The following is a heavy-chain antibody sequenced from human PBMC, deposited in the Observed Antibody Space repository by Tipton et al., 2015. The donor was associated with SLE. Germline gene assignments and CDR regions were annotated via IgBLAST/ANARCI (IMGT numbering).Heavy chain of an antibody. Sequence: QSGAEVKKPGASVKVSCKASGYTFITYGITWVRQAPGQGLEWMGWISAYNGNTNYAQKFQGRVTLTTDTSTNTAYMELSSLRSDDTAVYFCARDLAYYYDNSGYYYVPQGFDYWGQGTLVTVSS. D-gene: IGHD3-22*01. V-gene: IGHV1-18*01. CDR3: ARDLAYYYDNSGYYYVPQGFDY. CDR1: GYTFITYG. J-gene: IGHJ4*02. CDR2: ISAYNGNT.